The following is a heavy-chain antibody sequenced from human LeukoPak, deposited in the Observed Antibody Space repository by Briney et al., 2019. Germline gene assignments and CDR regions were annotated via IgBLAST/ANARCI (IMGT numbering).Heavy chain of an antibody. J-gene: IGHJ3*02. D-gene: IGHD3-22*01. CDR3: ARPLNYYDSSGYFAFDI. V-gene: IGHV1-69*01. CDR2: IIPIFGTA. CDR1: GGTFSSYA. Sequence: ASVKVSCKASGGTFSSYAISWVRQAPGQGLGWMGGIIPIFGTANYAQKFQGRVTITADESTSTAYMELSSLRSEDTAVYYCARPLNYYDSSGYFAFDIWGQGTMVTVSS.